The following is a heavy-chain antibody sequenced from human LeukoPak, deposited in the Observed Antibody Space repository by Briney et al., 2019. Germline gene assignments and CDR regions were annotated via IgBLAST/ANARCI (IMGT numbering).Heavy chain of an antibody. V-gene: IGHV4-61*02. CDR3: ARTPAGESDAFYI. D-gene: IGHD1-26*01. CDR2: IYTSGGT. J-gene: IGHJ3*02. CDR1: GGSISSGSYY. Sequence: SETLSLTCTVSGGSISSGSYYWSWIRQPAGKGLEWIGRIYTSGGTNYNPSLNSGVTISVDTSKNHFSLKLSSVTAADTAVYYCARTPAGESDAFYIGGQGTMVTVSS.